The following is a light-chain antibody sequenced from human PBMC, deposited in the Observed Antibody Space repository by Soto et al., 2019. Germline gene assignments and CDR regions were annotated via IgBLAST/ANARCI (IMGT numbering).Light chain of an antibody. CDR3: ASWDDSLKRPV. Sequence: QSVLSQAPSASGTPGQTVTISCSGSRSNIGRKIVNWYQQVPGTAPKLLIYSNIQRPSEVPDRFSASKSGPSASLSISGLQSGDEATYSCASWDDSLKRPVLGGGTKLTVL. J-gene: IGLJ3*02. CDR1: RSNIGRKI. V-gene: IGLV1-44*01. CDR2: SNI.